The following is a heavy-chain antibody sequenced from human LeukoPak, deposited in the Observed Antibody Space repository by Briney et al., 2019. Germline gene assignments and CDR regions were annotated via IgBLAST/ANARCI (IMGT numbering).Heavy chain of an antibody. CDR2: IVPSGST. CDR1: GASIRSYY. CDR3: AKEGAAPGPDFDY. V-gene: IGHV4-4*07. J-gene: IGHJ4*02. D-gene: IGHD6-13*01. Sequence: SETLSLTCTVSGASIRSYYWSWIRQPAGKGLEWIGRIVPSGSTNYNPPLKSRVTMSVDTSKNQFSLKLNSVTAADTAVYYCAKEGAAPGPDFDYWGQGTLVIVSS.